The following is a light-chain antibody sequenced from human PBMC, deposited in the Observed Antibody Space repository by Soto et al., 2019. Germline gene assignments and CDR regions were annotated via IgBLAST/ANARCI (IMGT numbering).Light chain of an antibody. CDR1: QIVSSTY. CDR2: GAS. J-gene: IGKJ4*01. Sequence: EIVLTQSPGTLSLSPGERAPLSCRASQIVSSTYLAWFQQKPGQAPRLLIYGASTRATGIPDRFSGSGSGTDSTLTISGLEPEDFALYYCQQYGVTPPNSFGGGTKVEV. CDR3: QQYGVTPPNS. V-gene: IGKV3-20*01.